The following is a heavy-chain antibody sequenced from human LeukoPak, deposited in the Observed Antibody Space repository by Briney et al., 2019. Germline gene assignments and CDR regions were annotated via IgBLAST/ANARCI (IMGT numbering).Heavy chain of an antibody. J-gene: IGHJ4*02. V-gene: IGHV4-59*12. CDR3: ARDPAESGSYNY. Sequence: SETLSLTCTVSGGSISSYYWSWIRQPPGKGLEWIGYIYYSGSTNYNPSLKSRVTISVDTSKNQFSLKLSSVTAADTAVYYCARDPAESGSYNYWGQGTLVTVSS. CDR2: IYYSGST. CDR1: GGSISSYY. D-gene: IGHD1-26*01.